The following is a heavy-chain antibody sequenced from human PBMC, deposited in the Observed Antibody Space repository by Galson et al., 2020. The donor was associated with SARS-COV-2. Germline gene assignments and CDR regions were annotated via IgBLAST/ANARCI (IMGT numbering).Heavy chain of an antibody. CDR1: GFTFSSYA. D-gene: IGHD3-22*01. CDR3: ATYGPYYDIPEDFWYFDL. CDR2: ISYDGSNK. Sequence: GESLKISCAASGFTFSSYAMQWVRQAPGKGLEWVAIISYDGSNKYYADSAKGRFTISRDNSKNTLYLQMNSLRPEDTAIYYCATYGPYYDIPEDFWYFDLWGRGTLLTVSS. J-gene: IGHJ2*01. V-gene: IGHV3-30*04.